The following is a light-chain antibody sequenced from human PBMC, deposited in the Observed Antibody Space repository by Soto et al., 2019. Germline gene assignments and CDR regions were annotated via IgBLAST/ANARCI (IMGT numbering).Light chain of an antibody. V-gene: IGKV3-15*01. CDR2: VAS. Sequence: EIVMTQSPATLSVSPGERATLSCRASQSIRSNLAWYQQKPGQTPRLLIYVASTRATGIPARFTGSGSGTDFTLTISSLQSEDCAIYYCQQYGSSPRTFGQGTKLEIK. CDR3: QQYGSSPRT. CDR1: QSIRSN. J-gene: IGKJ2*01.